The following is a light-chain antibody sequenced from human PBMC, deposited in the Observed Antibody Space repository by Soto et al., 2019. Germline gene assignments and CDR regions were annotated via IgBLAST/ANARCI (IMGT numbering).Light chain of an antibody. CDR3: QQTYSTPRGA. Sequence: DIQMTQSPSSLSASVGDRVTITCRASESIRNNLNWYQQKPGKAPKLLIYAASTLQSGVPSRFSGGGSGTEFTLTIGSLQPEDFTTYYCQQTYSTPRGAFGQGNKV. J-gene: IGKJ1*01. V-gene: IGKV1-39*01. CDR1: ESIRNN. CDR2: AAS.